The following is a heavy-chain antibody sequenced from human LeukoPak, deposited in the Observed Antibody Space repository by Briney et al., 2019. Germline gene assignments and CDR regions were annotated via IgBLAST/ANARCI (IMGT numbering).Heavy chain of an antibody. V-gene: IGHV4-61*01. D-gene: IGHD3-10*01. Sequence: SETLPLTRPVSRGSVSRGSFYWRWPPQPPGEALVWFRYLYDSGSTNYNPSLKSRVTISVDTSKHPFTVKLSSVTAADTAVYYCARGYYGSGSYGVPRFDPWGQGTLVTVSS. CDR1: RGSVSRGSFY. CDR3: ARGYYGSGSYGVPRFDP. CDR2: LYDSGST. J-gene: IGHJ5*02.